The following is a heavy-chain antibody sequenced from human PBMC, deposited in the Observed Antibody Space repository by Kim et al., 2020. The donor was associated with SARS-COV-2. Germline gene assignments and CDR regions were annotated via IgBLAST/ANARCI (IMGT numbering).Heavy chain of an antibody. V-gene: IGHV3-30*18. CDR1: GFTFSSYG. CDR2: ISYDGSNK. CDR3: AKEEAYHRENSGYDWAKDY. D-gene: IGHD5-12*01. Sequence: GGSLRLSCAASGFTFSSYGMHWVRQGPGKGLEWVAVISYDGSNKYYADSVKGRFTISRDNSKNTLYLQMNSLRAEDTAVYYCAKEEAYHRENSGYDWAKDYWGQGTLVTVSS. J-gene: IGHJ4*02.